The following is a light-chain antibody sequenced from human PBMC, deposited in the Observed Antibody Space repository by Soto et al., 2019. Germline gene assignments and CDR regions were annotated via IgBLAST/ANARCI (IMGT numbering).Light chain of an antibody. CDR3: SSYTSSSTYV. CDR1: SSDVGSYNR. V-gene: IGLV2-18*02. Sequence: LTQPPSVSGSPGQSVTISCTGTSSDVGSYNRVSWYQQPPGTAPKLMIYEVSNRPSGVPDRFSGSKSGNTASLTISGLQAEDEADYYCSSYTSSSTYVFGSGTKVTVL. CDR2: EVS. J-gene: IGLJ1*01.